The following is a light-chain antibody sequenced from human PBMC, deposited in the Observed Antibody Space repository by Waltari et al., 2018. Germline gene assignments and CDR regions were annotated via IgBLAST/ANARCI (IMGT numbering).Light chain of an antibody. CDR3: QQYDNYWT. Sequence: DIQMTQSPSTLSASVGDRVTITCRASQSITNWLAWYQQKPGKAPKLLIYKASNLESGIPSRFSCSGSGTEFTLTISILQPDDFATYYCQQYDNYWTFGKGTKVEIK. CDR2: KAS. V-gene: IGKV1-5*03. CDR1: QSITNW. J-gene: IGKJ1*01.